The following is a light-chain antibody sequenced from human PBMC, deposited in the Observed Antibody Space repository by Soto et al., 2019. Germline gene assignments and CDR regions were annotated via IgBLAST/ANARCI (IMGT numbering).Light chain of an antibody. V-gene: IGLV2-14*01. J-gene: IGLJ2*01. Sequence: QSALTQPASVSGSPGQSITISCTGTSSDVGRHNYVSWYQQHPGKGPKLMIFEVSNRPSGVSNRFSGSKSGNTASLTISGLQAEDEADYYCSSYTKSTTPIFGGGTKLTVL. CDR3: SSYTKSTTPI. CDR2: EVS. CDR1: SSDVGRHNY.